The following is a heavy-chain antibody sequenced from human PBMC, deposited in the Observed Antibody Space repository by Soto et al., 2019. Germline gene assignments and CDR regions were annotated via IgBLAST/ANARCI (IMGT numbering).Heavy chain of an antibody. Sequence: ASVKVSCKASGYTFTSYDINWVRQATGQGLEWMGWMNPNSGNTGYAQKFQGRVTMTRNTSISTAYMELSSLRSEDTAMYYCARASSGKRHMDVWGQGTTVTVSS. CDR3: ARASSGKRHMDV. D-gene: IGHD3-10*01. J-gene: IGHJ6*02. CDR2: MNPNSGNT. V-gene: IGHV1-8*01. CDR1: GYTFTSYD.